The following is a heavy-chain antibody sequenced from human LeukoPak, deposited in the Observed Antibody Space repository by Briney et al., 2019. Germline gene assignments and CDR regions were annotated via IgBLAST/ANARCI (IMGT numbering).Heavy chain of an antibody. D-gene: IGHD3-9*01. V-gene: IGHV3-74*01. Sequence: GGSLRLSCAASGFTFSTSWMHWVRQPPGKGLVWVSRMNSDGSVTTYADSVKGRFTISRDNAKNTLYLQMNSLRAEDTAVYYCAPIAIRSGYWGQGTLVTVSS. CDR2: MNSDGSVT. CDR3: APIAIRSGY. J-gene: IGHJ4*02. CDR1: GFTFSTSW.